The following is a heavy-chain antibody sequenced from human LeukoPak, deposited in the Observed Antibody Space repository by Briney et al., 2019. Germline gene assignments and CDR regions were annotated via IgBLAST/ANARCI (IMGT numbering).Heavy chain of an antibody. V-gene: IGHV4-34*01. CDR1: GGSFSGFY. CDR2: INHSGGT. J-gene: IGHJ4*02. Sequence: PSETLSLTCAVYGGSFSGFYWSWIRQPPGKGLEWIGDINHSGGTNYIPSLKSRVTISVDTSKNQFSLKLSSVTAADTAVYYCARDRKRGAHRPYYFDYWGQGTLVTVSS. CDR3: ARDRKRGAHRPYYFDY. D-gene: IGHD1-26*01.